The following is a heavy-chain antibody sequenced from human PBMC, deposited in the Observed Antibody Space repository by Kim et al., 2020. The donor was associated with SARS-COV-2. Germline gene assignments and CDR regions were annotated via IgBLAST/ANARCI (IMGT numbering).Heavy chain of an antibody. CDR1: GYTFTSYD. Sequence: ASVKVSCKASGYTFTSYDINWVRQATGQGLEWMGWMNPNSGNTGYAQKFQGRVTMTRNTSISTAYMELSSLRSEDTAVYYCARAPWGDYGDYYFDYWGQRTLDTVPS. D-gene: IGHD4-17*01. V-gene: IGHV1-8*01. J-gene: IGHJ4*02. CDR2: MNPNSGNT. CDR3: ARAPWGDYGDYYFDY.